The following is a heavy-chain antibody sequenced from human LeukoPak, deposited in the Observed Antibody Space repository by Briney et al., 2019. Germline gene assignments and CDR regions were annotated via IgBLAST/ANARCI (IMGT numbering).Heavy chain of an antibody. CDR3: ARGRSAFTMIVVASIPARHAIDI. Sequence: PSETLSLTCAVSGDFISSSDWWSWVRQAPGKGLEWIGEIHESGSTNCNPSLKSRVTISVDTSKNQFSLKLSSVTAADTAVYYCARGRSAFTMIVVASIPARHAIDIWGQGTMVTVSS. D-gene: IGHD3-22*01. V-gene: IGHV4-4*02. CDR1: GDFISSSDW. J-gene: IGHJ3*02. CDR2: IHESGST.